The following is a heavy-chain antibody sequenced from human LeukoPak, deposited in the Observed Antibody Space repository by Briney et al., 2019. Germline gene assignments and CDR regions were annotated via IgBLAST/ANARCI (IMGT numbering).Heavy chain of an antibody. CDR3: ARGMHAPPSCSFDS. Sequence: PGGSLRLSCAASGFTFSRYWMSWVRQAPGKGLEWVANIKQDGSEKNYVDSVKGRFTISRDNAKNSLYLQMNSLRAEDTAVYYCARGMHAPPSCSFDSWGQGALVTVSS. V-gene: IGHV3-7*01. D-gene: IGHD2-15*01. J-gene: IGHJ4*02. CDR1: GFTFSRYW. CDR2: IKQDGSEK.